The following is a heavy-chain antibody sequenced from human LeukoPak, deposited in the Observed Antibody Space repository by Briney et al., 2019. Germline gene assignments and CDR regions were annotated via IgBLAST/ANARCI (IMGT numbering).Heavy chain of an antibody. J-gene: IGHJ4*02. CDR2: IYHSGTT. CDR3: ARELNWRYFDY. CDR1: GVAISRGGYA. Sequence: SETLSLTCAVSGVAISRGGYAWNWIRQPPGKGLEWIAYIYHSGTTYYNPSLKSQATISVDTSKNQFSLKLSSVTVADTAVYYCARELNWRYFDYWGQGTLVTVSS. D-gene: IGHD1-1*01. V-gene: IGHV4-30-4*07.